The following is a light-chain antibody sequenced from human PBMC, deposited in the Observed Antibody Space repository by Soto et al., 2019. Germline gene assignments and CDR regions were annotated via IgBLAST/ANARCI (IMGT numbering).Light chain of an antibody. CDR3: QQYSSLVT. CDR2: DAS. V-gene: IGKV1-5*01. J-gene: IGKJ2*01. CDR1: QTISTL. Sequence: IQMTQSPSTLSASVGDRVTITCQASQTISTLLAWYQHRPGKAPNLLIYDASSLGSGVPSRFSGSGSGTDFTLTISSLQPDDSATYYCQQYSSLVTFGQGTKLEI.